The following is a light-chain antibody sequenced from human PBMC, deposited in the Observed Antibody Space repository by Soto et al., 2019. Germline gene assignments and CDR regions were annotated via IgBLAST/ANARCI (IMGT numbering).Light chain of an antibody. Sequence: AIQLTQSPSSLSASVGDRVTITCRACQGISGALAWYQQKPGKAPKVLIYDASTLESGVPSRFSGSGFGTEFTLIISSLQPEDFATYYCQHFYNYPLTFGGGTKVEIK. CDR1: QGISGA. CDR2: DAS. V-gene: IGKV1D-13*01. CDR3: QHFYNYPLT. J-gene: IGKJ4*01.